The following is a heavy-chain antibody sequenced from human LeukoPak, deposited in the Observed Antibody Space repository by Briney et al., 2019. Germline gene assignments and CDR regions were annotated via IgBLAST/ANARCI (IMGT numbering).Heavy chain of an antibody. J-gene: IGHJ4*02. CDR2: ISGSGGST. V-gene: IGHV3-23*01. Sequence: GSLRLSCAASGFTFSSYAMSWVRQAPGKGLEWVSAISGSGGSTYYADSVKGRFTISRDNSKNTLYLQMNSLRAEDTAVYYCAQAPHYYDSSGYYLRWGQGTLVTVSS. CDR1: GFTFSSYA. CDR3: AQAPHYYDSSGYYLR. D-gene: IGHD3-22*01.